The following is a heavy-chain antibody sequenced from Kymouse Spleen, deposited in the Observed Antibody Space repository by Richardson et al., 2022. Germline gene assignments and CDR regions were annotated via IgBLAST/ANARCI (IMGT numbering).Heavy chain of an antibody. D-gene: IGHD6-6*01. CDR3: AKDQSIAAYDAFDI. V-gene: IGHV3-30*18. CDR2: ISYDGSNK. CDR1: GFTFSSYG. Sequence: QVQLVESGGGVVQPGRSLRLSCAASGFTFSSYGMHWVRQAPGKGLEWVAVISYDGSNKYYADSVKGRFTISRDNSKNTLYLQMNSLRAEDTAVYYCAKDQSIAAYDAFDIWGQGTMVTVSS. J-gene: IGHJ3*02.